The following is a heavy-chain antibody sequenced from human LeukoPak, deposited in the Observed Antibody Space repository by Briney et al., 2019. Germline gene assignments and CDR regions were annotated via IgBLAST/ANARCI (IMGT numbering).Heavy chain of an antibody. J-gene: IGHJ3*02. Sequence: GGSLRLSCAASGFTFSSYEMNWVRQAPGKGLEWVSYISSSGSTIYYADSVKGRFTISRGNAKNSLYLQMNSLRAEDTAVYYCARDLTVSRDIWGQGTMVTVSS. V-gene: IGHV3-48*03. CDR3: ARDLTVSRDI. CDR1: GFTFSSYE. D-gene: IGHD2-2*01. CDR2: ISSSGSTI.